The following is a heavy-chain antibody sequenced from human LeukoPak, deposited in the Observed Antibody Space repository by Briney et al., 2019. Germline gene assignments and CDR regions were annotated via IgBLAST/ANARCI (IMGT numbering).Heavy chain of an antibody. V-gene: IGHV1-8*01. Sequence: ASVKVSCKASGYTFTSYDINWLRQATGQGLEWMGWMNPNSGNTGYAQKFQGRVTMTRNTSISTAYMELSSLRSEDTAVYYCARTWPGIAAAGPDLGYYFDYWGQGTLVTVSS. CDR3: ARTWPGIAAAGPDLGYYFDY. CDR1: GYTFTSYD. CDR2: MNPNSGNT. D-gene: IGHD6-13*01. J-gene: IGHJ4*02.